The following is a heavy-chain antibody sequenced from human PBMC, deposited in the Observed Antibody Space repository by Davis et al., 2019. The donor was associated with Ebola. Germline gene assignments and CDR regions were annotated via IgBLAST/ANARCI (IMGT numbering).Heavy chain of an antibody. J-gene: IGHJ4*02. CDR2: MSGSGGST. CDR1: GFTLSTYG. V-gene: IGHV3-23*01. D-gene: IGHD1-26*01. CDR3: ARDLVPGTPDYFDC. Sequence: GESLKISCAASGFTLSTYGITWVRQAPGKGLEWVSGMSGSGGSTFYADSVKGRFTISRDDSKNTLYLQMNSLRPEDTAVYYCARDLVPGTPDYFDCWGQGTLVTVSS.